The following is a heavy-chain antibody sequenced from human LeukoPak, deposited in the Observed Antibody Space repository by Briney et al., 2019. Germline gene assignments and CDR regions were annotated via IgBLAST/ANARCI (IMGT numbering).Heavy chain of an antibody. CDR1: GFTFSSYW. CDR2: INTDGSTS. D-gene: IGHD3-22*01. Sequence: GGSLRLSCVAPGFTFSSYWMHWVRQPPGKGPVWVSRINTDGSTSSYADSVKGRFTISRDNARNSLYLQMNSLRAEDTAVYYCARGGSVSGYYTTYWGQGTLVTVSS. V-gene: IGHV3-74*01. J-gene: IGHJ4*02. CDR3: ARGGSVSGYYTTY.